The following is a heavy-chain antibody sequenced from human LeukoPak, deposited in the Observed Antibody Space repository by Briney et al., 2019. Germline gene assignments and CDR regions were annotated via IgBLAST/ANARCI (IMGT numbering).Heavy chain of an antibody. V-gene: IGHV3-30-3*01. J-gene: IGHJ4*02. Sequence: GRSLRLSCAASGFTFSSYAMHWVRQAPGKGLEWVAVISYDGSNKYYADSVKGRFTISRDNSKNTLYLQMNSLRAEDTALYYCARSSFGDYVNYWGQGTLVTVSS. CDR1: GFTFSSYA. D-gene: IGHD3-10*01. CDR2: ISYDGSNK. CDR3: ARSSFGDYVNY.